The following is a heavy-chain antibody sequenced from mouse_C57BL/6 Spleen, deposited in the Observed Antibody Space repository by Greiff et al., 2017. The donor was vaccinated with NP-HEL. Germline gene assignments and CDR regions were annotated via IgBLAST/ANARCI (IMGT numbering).Heavy chain of an antibody. V-gene: IGHV1-5*01. D-gene: IGHD1-1*01. CDR3: TREDYYGSSRCFDV. CDR1: GYTFTSYW. J-gene: IGHJ1*03. Sequence: VQLQQSGTVLARPGASVKMSCKTSGYTFTSYWMHWVKQRPGQGLEWIGAIYPGNSDTSYNQKFKGKAKLTAVTSASTAYMELSSLTNEDSAVYYCTREDYYGSSRCFDVWGTGTTVTVSS. CDR2: IYPGNSDT.